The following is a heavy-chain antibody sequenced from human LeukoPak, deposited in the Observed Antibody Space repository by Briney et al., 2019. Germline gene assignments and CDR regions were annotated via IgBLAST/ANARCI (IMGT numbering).Heavy chain of an antibody. Sequence: ASVKVSCKASGGTLTNYVLNWVRQAPGQGPERLGGFIPTFGATNYAQRFQDRVTITTDKFTNTGYLELSSLRSEDTAVYYCAISPPLVTIHFYYFMDVWGTGTTVTISS. V-gene: IGHV1-69*05. CDR3: AISPPLVTIHFYYFMDV. D-gene: IGHD1-26*01. CDR2: FIPTFGAT. J-gene: IGHJ6*03. CDR1: GGTLTNYV.